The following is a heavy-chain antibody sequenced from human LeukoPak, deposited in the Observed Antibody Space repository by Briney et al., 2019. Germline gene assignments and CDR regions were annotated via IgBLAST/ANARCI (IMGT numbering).Heavy chain of an antibody. Sequence: GGSLRLSCAASGFTFSSYAMHWVRQAPGKGLEYVSGISTNGDSTYYANSVKGRFTISRDNSKNTLYLQMGSLRDEDMAVYYCARDTGSGYRHFDYWGQGALVTVSS. CDR1: GFTFSSYA. J-gene: IGHJ4*02. CDR2: ISTNGDST. CDR3: ARDTGSGYRHFDY. D-gene: IGHD3-3*01. V-gene: IGHV3-64*01.